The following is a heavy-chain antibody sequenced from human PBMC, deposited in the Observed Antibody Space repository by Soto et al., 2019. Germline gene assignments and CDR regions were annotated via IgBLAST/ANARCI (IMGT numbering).Heavy chain of an antibody. Sequence: QVQLVESGGGVVQPGRSLRLSCAASGFTFSSYGMHWVRQAPGKGLEWVAVIWYDGSNKYYADSVKGRFTISRDNSKNTLYLQMNSLRAEDTAVYYCARDIPPYSSPACGMDVWGQGTTVTVSS. CDR3: ARDIPPYSSPACGMDV. CDR2: IWYDGSNK. CDR1: GFTFSSYG. V-gene: IGHV3-33*01. D-gene: IGHD6-13*01. J-gene: IGHJ6*02.